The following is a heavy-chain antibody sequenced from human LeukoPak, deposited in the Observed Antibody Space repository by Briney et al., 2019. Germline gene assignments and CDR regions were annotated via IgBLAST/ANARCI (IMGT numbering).Heavy chain of an antibody. CDR3: TTATVVWNWNYEDY. Sequence: GGSLRLSCAASGFTFSNAWMSWVRQAPGKGLEWVGRIKSKTDGGTTDYAAPVKGRFTISRDDSKNTLYLQMNSLKTEDTAVYYCTTATVVWNWNYEDYWGQGTLVTVSS. CDR1: GFTFSNAW. V-gene: IGHV3-15*01. CDR2: IKSKTDGGTT. D-gene: IGHD1-7*01. J-gene: IGHJ4*02.